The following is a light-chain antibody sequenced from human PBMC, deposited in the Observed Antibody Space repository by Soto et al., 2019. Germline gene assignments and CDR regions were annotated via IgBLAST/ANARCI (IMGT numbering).Light chain of an antibody. Sequence: EIVLTQSPATLSLSPGERATLSCRAGQSISSSLAWYQQRPGQAPRLLIYGTSSRATGIPDRFSGSGSGTDFTLTISRLEPEDFAVYFCQRYGSSPLITFGQGTRLEIK. CDR2: GTS. V-gene: IGKV3-20*01. J-gene: IGKJ5*01. CDR1: QSISSS. CDR3: QRYGSSPLIT.